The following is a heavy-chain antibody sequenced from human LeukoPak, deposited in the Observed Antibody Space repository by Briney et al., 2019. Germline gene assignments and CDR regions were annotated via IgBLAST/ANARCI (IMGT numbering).Heavy chain of an antibody. Sequence: PSETLSLTCTVSGGSISSYYWSWIRQPPGKRLEWIGYIYYSGNTKYNPSLKSRVTISVDTSKNQFSLKLSSVTAADTAVYYCARAPYFSESSGYYGFFQHWGQGTLVTVSS. D-gene: IGHD3-22*01. J-gene: IGHJ1*01. CDR1: GGSISSYY. V-gene: IGHV4-59*01. CDR3: ARAPYFSESSGYYGFFQH. CDR2: IYYSGNT.